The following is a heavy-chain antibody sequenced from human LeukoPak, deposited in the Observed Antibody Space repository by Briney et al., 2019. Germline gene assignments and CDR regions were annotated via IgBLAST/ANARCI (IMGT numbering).Heavy chain of an antibody. D-gene: IGHD3-22*01. V-gene: IGHV4-39*01. Sequence: SETLSLTCTVSGASISGYLWTWIRQPPGKGLEWIGSIYYSGSTYYNPSLKSRVTISVDTSKNQFSLKLSSVTAADTAVYYCARQVRDSSPGLYFDYWGQGTLVTVSS. CDR1: GASISGYL. CDR2: IYYSGST. J-gene: IGHJ4*02. CDR3: ARQVRDSSPGLYFDY.